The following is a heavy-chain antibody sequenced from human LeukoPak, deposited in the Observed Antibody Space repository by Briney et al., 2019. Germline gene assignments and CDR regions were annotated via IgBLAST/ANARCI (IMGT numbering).Heavy chain of an antibody. CDR2: IYPGDSDT. CDR1: GYSFTSYW. V-gene: IGHV5-51*01. D-gene: IGHD6-13*01. CDR3: ARRVYSSSWYWFDP. Sequence: GESLKISCKGSGYSFTSYWIGWVRQMPGKGLEWMGIIYPGDSDTRYSPSSQGQVTISADKSISPAYLQWSSLKASDTAMYYCARRVYSSSWYWFDPWGQGTLATVSS. J-gene: IGHJ5*02.